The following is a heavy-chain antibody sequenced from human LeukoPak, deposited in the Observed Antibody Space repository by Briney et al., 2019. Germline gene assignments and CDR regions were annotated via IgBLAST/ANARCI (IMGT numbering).Heavy chain of an antibody. V-gene: IGHV1-18*01. CDR1: GYTLINYG. J-gene: IGHJ5*02. D-gene: IGHD1-26*01. CDR2: ISAHHVYT. Sequence: ASVTVSCKASGYTLINYGINWMRQAPGQGREWLGWISAHHVYTKYAQKVQGRVTMTAATSTGTTYMALRSLRSDATAVYYCARVGATIPYHGFDTSGQGTLVTVSS. CDR3: ARVGATIPYHGFDT.